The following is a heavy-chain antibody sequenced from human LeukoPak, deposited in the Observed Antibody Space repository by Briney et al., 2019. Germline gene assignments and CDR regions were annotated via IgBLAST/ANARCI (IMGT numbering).Heavy chain of an antibody. D-gene: IGHD3-10*01. CDR2: IYYSGST. CDR1: GGAISSYY. V-gene: IGHV4-59*01. J-gene: IGHJ5*02. Sequence: SETLSLTCTVSGGAISSYYWSWIRQPPGKGLEWGGYIYYSGSTNYNPSLKSRVTISVDTSKTQFSLKLSSVTAADTAMYYCARTMVRGYNWFDPWGQGTMVTVSS. CDR3: ARTMVRGYNWFDP.